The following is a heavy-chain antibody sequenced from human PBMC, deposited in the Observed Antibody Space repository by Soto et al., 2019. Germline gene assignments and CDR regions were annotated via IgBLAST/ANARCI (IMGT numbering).Heavy chain of an antibody. V-gene: IGHV4-4*02. Sequence: SETLSLTCAVSGGSISSSNWWSWVRQPPGKGLEWIGEIYHSGSTNYNPSLKSRVTISVDTSKNQFSLKLSSVTAADTAVYYCARDLPPSYDSSGYSVFDIWGQGTMVTVS. CDR3: ARDLPPSYDSSGYSVFDI. CDR2: IYHSGST. D-gene: IGHD3-22*01. J-gene: IGHJ3*02. CDR1: GGSISSSNW.